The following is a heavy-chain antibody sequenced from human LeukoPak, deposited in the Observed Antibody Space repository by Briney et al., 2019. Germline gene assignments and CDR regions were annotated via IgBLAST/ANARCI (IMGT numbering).Heavy chain of an antibody. CDR2: ISSSSSYM. J-gene: IGHJ4*02. CDR3: ARVIAVAGRPRGYFDY. CDR1: GFTFSSYW. D-gene: IGHD6-19*01. V-gene: IGHV3-21*01. Sequence: GGSLRLSCAASGFTFSSYWMSWVRQAPGKGLEWVSCISSSSSYMYYADSVKGRFTISRDNARNSLYLQMNSLRAEDTAVYYCARVIAVAGRPRGYFDYWGQGTLVTVAS.